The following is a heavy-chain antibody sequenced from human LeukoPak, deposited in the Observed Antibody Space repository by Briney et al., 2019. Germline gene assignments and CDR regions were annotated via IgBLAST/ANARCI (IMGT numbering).Heavy chain of an antibody. D-gene: IGHD2-2*01. CDR1: GGSISSSSYY. Sequence: SETLSLTCTVSGGSISSSSYYWGWIRQPPGKGLEWIGSIYYSGSTYYNPSLKSRVTISVDRSKNQFSLKLSSVTAADTAVYYCARVSREYQLVDYWGQGTLVTVSS. J-gene: IGHJ4*02. CDR3: ARVSREYQLVDY. CDR2: IYYSGST. V-gene: IGHV4-39*07.